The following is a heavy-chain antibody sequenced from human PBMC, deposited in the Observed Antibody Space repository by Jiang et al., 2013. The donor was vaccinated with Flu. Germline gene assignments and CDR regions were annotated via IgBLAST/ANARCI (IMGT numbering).Heavy chain of an antibody. CDR1: GFTFDDYA. J-gene: IGHJ6*02. V-gene: IGHV3-9*01. CDR2: ISWSSAII. D-gene: IGHD3-9*01. Sequence: VQLVESGGGLVQPGRSLRLSCAASGFTFDDYAMHWVRQAPGKGLEWVSGISWSSAIIGYADSVKGRFTISRDNAKKSLFLQMNSLRTEDTALYYCAKGFIHYYDVVAGFYAGDYYYGMDVWGQGTTVTVSS. CDR3: AKGFIHYYDVVAGFYAGDYYYGMDV.